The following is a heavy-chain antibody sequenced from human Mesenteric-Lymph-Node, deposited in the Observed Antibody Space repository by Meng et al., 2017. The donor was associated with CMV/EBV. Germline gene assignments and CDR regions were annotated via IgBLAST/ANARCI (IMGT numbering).Heavy chain of an antibody. CDR3: ARSYYDSNVYWGVGPPEYFQY. J-gene: IGHJ1*01. Sequence: GSLRLSCAVSGASVTSGSYYWSWIRQPPGKGLEWIGYIYYRGSTSYNPSLKSRVTISVDTSKNQFSLELSSVTAADTALYYCARSYYDSNVYWGVGPPEYFQYWGQGTLVTVSS. CDR2: IYYRGST. CDR1: GASVTSGSYY. D-gene: IGHD3-22*01. V-gene: IGHV4-61*01.